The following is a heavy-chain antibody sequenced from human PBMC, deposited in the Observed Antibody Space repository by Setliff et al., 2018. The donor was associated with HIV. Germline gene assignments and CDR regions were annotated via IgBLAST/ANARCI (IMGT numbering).Heavy chain of an antibody. CDR1: GFTFDDFG. CDR3: ARDGNYYYYYMDV. J-gene: IGHJ6*03. Sequence: GGSLRLSCAASGFTFDDFGMTWVRQRPGKGLEWVSGINWNGAITDYADSVKGRFTISRDNAKNSLYLQMNSLRAEDTAVYYCARDGNYYYYYMDVWGKGTTVTVS. V-gene: IGHV3-20*04. CDR2: INWNGAIT. D-gene: IGHD1-26*01.